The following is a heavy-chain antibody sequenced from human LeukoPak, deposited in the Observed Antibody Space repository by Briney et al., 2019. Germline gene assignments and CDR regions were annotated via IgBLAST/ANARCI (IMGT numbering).Heavy chain of an antibody. CDR1: GFTFSSYA. V-gene: IGHV3-23*01. Sequence: GGSLRLSCAASGFTFSSYAMSWVRRAPGKGLEWVSAISGSGGSTYYADSVKGRFTISRDNSKNTLYLQLNSLRPEDTAVYYCATNFWVALSGTVYWGQGTLVTVSS. D-gene: IGHD3-3*01. CDR3: ATNFWVALSGTVY. CDR2: ISGSGGST. J-gene: IGHJ4*02.